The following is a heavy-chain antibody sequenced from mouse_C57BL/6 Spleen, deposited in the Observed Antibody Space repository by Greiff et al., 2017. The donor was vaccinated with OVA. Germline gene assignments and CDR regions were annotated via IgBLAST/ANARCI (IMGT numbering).Heavy chain of an antibody. Sequence: EVMLVESGEGLVKPGGSLKLSCAASGFTFSSYAMSWVRQTPEKRLEWVAYISSGGDYIYYADTVKGRFTISRDNARNTLYLQMSSLKSEDTAMYYCTRDGWDEGFDYWGQGTTLTVSS. J-gene: IGHJ2*01. V-gene: IGHV5-9-1*02. CDR1: GFTFSSYA. CDR3: TRDGWDEGFDY. CDR2: ISSGGDYI. D-gene: IGHD4-1*01.